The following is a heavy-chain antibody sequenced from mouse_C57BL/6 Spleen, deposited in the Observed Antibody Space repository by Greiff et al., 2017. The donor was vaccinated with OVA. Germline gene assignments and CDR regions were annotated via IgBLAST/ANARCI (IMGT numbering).Heavy chain of an antibody. CDR2: IDPSDSYT. CDR1: GYTFTSYW. D-gene: IGHD2-2*01. V-gene: IGHV1-50*01. J-gene: IGHJ3*01. Sequence: VQLQQPGAELVKPGASVKLSCKASGYTFTSYWMQWVKQRPGQGLEWIGEIDPSDSYTNYNQKFKGKATLTVDTSSSTAYMQLSSLTSEDSAVYYCARGGDYGYDGWFAYWGQGTLVTVSA. CDR3: ARGGDYGYDGWFAY.